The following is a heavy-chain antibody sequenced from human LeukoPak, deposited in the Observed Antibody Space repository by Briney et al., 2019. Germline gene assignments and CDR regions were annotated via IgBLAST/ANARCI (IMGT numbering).Heavy chain of an antibody. D-gene: IGHD1-26*01. J-gene: IGHJ4*02. CDR2: ISGSGCRT. V-gene: IGHV3-23*01. Sequence: GGSLRLSCAASVFTFSSYDMSWVRQASGKGLEDVSAISGSGCRTYYADSVKGRFTISRDNSKNTLYLQMNSLRAEDTAVYYCAKGEGIDYWGQGTLVTVSS. CDR1: VFTFSSYD. CDR3: AKGEGIDY.